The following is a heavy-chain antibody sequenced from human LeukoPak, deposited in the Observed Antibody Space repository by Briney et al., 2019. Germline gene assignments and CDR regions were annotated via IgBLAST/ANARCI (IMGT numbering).Heavy chain of an antibody. V-gene: IGHV1-8*02. Sequence: ASVKVSCKASGYTFTSYAMNWVRQAPGQGLEWMGWMNPNSGNTGYAQKFQGRVTMTRNTSISTAYMELSSLRSEDTAVYYCVRGNYDSSAYYRNFDYWGQGTLVTVSS. J-gene: IGHJ4*02. CDR1: GYTFTSYA. CDR2: MNPNSGNT. D-gene: IGHD3-22*01. CDR3: VRGNYDSSAYYRNFDY.